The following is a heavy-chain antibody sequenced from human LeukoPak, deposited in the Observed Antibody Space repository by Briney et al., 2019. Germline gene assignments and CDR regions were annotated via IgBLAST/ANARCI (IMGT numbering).Heavy chain of an antibody. Sequence: GGSLRLSCAASGFTFSSYEMNWVRQAPGKGLEWVSYISSSGSTIYYADSVKGRFTISRHNAKNSLYLQMNRQRAEDTAVYFFASLYCSSTRCYVPGFDYWGQGTLVTVSS. CDR3: ASLYCSSTRCYVPGFDY. CDR2: ISSSGSTI. CDR1: GFTFSSYE. D-gene: IGHD2-2*01. J-gene: IGHJ4*02. V-gene: IGHV3-48*03.